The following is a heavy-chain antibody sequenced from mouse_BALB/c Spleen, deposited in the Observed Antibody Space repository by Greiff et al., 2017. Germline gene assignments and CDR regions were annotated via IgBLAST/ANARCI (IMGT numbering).Heavy chain of an antibody. Sequence: QVQLKESGAELAKPGASVKMSCKASGYTFTSYWMHWVKQRPGQGLEWIGYINPSTGYTEYNQKFKDKATLTADKSSSTAYMQLSSLTSEDSAVYYCARRGLGRAFDYWGQGTTLTVSS. CDR3: ARRGLGRAFDY. CDR2: INPSTGYT. V-gene: IGHV1-7*01. D-gene: IGHD4-1*01. CDR1: GYTFTSYW. J-gene: IGHJ2*01.